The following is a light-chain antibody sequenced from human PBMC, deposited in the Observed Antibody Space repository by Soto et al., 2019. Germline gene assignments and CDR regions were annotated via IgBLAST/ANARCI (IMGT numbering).Light chain of an antibody. J-gene: IGLJ3*02. CDR3: SSYTSTTTWV. CDR1: SSDVGANNA. Sequence: QSALTQPASESGSPGQSLTISCTGTSSDVGANNAVSWYQQHPGKAPKLIIYEVRNRPPGVSNRFSGSKSGNAASLTISGLQAEDEADYYCSSYTSTTTWVFGGGTKLTVL. CDR2: EVR. V-gene: IGLV2-14*01.